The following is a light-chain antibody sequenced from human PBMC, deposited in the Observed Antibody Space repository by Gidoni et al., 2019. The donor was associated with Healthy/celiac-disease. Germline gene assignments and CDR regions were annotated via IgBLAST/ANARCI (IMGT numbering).Light chain of an antibody. J-gene: IGLJ2*01. Sequence: SYVLTQPPSVSVAPGQTARITCGGNNIGSKSVHWYQQKPGQAPVLVVYDASDRPSGIPERFSGANSGNTATLTISRVEAGDEADYYCQVWDRSSGGVFGGGTKLTVL. CDR2: DAS. CDR1: NIGSKS. V-gene: IGLV3-21*02. CDR3: QVWDRSSGGV.